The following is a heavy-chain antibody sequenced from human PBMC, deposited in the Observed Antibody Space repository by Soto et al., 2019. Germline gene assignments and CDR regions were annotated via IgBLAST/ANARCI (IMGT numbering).Heavy chain of an antibody. V-gene: IGHV3-11*01. CDR2: ISSSGSTI. D-gene: IGHD2-15*01. CDR1: GFTFSYYY. J-gene: IGHJ4*02. CDR3: ARDRCSGGSCPTRPVITKDDY. Sequence: GESLRLSCAASGFTFSYYYMSWIRQSPGKGLEWVSYISSSGSTIYYADSVKGRFTISRDNAKNSLYLQMNSLRAEDTAVYYCARDRCSGGSCPTRPVITKDDYWGLGTLVTVSS.